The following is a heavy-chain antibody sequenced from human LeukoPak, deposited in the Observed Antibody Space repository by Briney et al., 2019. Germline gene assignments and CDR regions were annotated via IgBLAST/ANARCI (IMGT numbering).Heavy chain of an antibody. CDR1: GFTFGTYT. CDR3: ARRARSGSYSGRLLDY. CDR2: ISSTSSTI. V-gene: IGHV3-48*02. J-gene: IGHJ4*02. Sequence: PGGSLTLSCAASGFTFGTYTLNWVHQAPGKGLEWISSISSTSSTIYYVDSVKGRFTISRDNAKNSLYLQMNSLRDEDTAVYYCARRARSGSYSGRLLDYWGQGTLVTVSS. D-gene: IGHD1-26*01.